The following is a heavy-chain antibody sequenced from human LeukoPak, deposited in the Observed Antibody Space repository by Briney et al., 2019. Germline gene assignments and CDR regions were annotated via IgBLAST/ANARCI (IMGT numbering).Heavy chain of an antibody. CDR2: INAGNGNT. D-gene: IGHD1-1*01. V-gene: IGHV1-3*01. J-gene: IGHJ4*01. CDR1: GYTFTSYT. Sequence: GASVKVSCKASGYTFTSYTIHWVRQAPGQRLEWMGWINAGNGNTKYSQKFQGRVTMTRDTSTSTVYMELSSLRSEDTAVYYCARIGGNDANYFKFWGQGTQVTVSS. CDR3: ARIGGNDANYFKF.